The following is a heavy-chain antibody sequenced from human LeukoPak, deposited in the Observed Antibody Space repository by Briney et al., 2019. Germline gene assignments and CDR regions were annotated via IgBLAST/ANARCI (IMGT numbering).Heavy chain of an antibody. CDR1: GGSISSGSYY. V-gene: IGHV4-61*02. Sequence: SKTLSLTCTVSGGSISSGSYYWSWIRQPAGKGLEWIGRIYTSGSTNYNPSLKSRVTISVDTSKNQFSLKLSSVTAADTAVYYCARGIGYCSSTSCYEAAAWFDPWGQGTLVTVSS. CDR2: IYTSGST. J-gene: IGHJ5*02. CDR3: ARGIGYCSSTSCYEAAAWFDP. D-gene: IGHD2-2*01.